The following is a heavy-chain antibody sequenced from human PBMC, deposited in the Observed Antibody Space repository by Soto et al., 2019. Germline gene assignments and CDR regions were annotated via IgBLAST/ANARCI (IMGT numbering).Heavy chain of an antibody. CDR3: ARHEGDGHNRDYFDY. J-gene: IGHJ4*02. Sequence: SETLSLTCAVYGGSFSGYYWSWIRQPPGKGLEWIGEINHSGSTNYNPSLKSRVTISVDTSKNQFSLKLSSVTAADTAVYYCARHEGDGHNRDYFDYWGQGTLVT. V-gene: IGHV4-34*01. CDR2: INHSGST. CDR1: GGSFSGYY. D-gene: IGHD1-26*01.